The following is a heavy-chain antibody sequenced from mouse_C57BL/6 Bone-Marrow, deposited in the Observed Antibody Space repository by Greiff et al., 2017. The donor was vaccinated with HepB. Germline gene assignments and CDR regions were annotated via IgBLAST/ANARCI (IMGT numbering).Heavy chain of an antibody. Sequence: QVQLQQSGPELVKPGASVKISCKASGYAFSSSWMNWVKQRPGKGLEWIGRIYPGDGDTNYNGKLKGKATLTADKSSSTAYMQLSSLTSEDSAVYFCARDDYDYAMDYWGQGASVTVSS. CDR2: IYPGDGDT. CDR1: GYAFSSSW. J-gene: IGHJ4*01. CDR3: ARDDYDYAMDY. D-gene: IGHD2-4*01. V-gene: IGHV1-82*01.